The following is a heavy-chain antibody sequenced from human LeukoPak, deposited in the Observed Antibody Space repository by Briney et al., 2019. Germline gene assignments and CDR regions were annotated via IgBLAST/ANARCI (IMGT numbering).Heavy chain of an antibody. Sequence: GGSLRLSCAASGFTFSSYAMSWVRQAPGKGLEWVSAISGSGGSTYYADSVKGRFTISRDNSKNTLYLQMNGLRAEDTAVYYCAKDLYGSAPAPGYFQHWGQGTLVTVSS. CDR1: GFTFSSYA. V-gene: IGHV3-23*01. J-gene: IGHJ1*01. D-gene: IGHD2-2*01. CDR2: ISGSGGST. CDR3: AKDLYGSAPAPGYFQH.